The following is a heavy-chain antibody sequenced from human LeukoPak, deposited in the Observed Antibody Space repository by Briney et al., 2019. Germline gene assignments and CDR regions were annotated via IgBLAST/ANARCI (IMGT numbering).Heavy chain of an antibody. CDR2: IKPDGSEK. CDR1: GFTFNNYW. Sequence: GGSLRLSCAASGFTFNNYWMSWVRQAPGEGLEWVAHIKPDGSEKNYVDAVRGRFTLFRDDAKNSVYLQMNSLRVEDTAVYYCARDSGSGGPWGQGTPVTVSS. D-gene: IGHD6-19*01. CDR3: ARDSGSGGP. V-gene: IGHV3-7*01. J-gene: IGHJ5*02.